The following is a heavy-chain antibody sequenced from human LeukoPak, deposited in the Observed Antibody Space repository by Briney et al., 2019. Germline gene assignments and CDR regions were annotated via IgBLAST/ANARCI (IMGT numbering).Heavy chain of an antibody. D-gene: IGHD1-26*01. CDR3: ARDWGSYRPYYFDY. V-gene: IGHV4-38-2*02. CDR1: GYPISNGYY. J-gene: IGHJ4*02. Sequence: SETLSLTCTVSGYPISNGYYWGWIRQPPGKGLEWIGSMFHSGSTDYNPSLKSRVTMSVDTSKNQFSLKLSSVTAADTAVYYCARDWGSYRPYYFDYWGQGTLVTVSS. CDR2: MFHSGST.